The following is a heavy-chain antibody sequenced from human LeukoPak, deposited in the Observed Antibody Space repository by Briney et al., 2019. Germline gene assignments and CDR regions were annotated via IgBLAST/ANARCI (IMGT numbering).Heavy chain of an antibody. D-gene: IGHD3-16*01. CDR3: ARFGGSAAKDDRLDY. Sequence: ASVKVSCKASGGTFSSYAISWVRQAPGQGLEWMGWMNPNNGYTGFAQKFQGRVSITRDTSIGTAYMELSSLRSEDTAVYYCARFGGSAAKDDRLDYWGQGTLVTVSP. J-gene: IGHJ4*02. CDR2: MNPNNGYT. CDR1: GGTFSSYA. V-gene: IGHV1-8*03.